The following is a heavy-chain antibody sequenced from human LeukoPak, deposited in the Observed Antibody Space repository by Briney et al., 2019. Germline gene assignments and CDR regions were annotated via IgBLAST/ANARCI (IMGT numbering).Heavy chain of an antibody. J-gene: IGHJ6*03. V-gene: IGHV4-39*02. CDR1: GGSIRSSSYY. CDR2: IYYTGST. D-gene: IGHD6-6*01. Sequence: SETLSLTCTVSGGSIRSSSYYWGWIRQPPGKGLEWIGCIYYTGSTYYNPSLKSRVTISVDTSKNQFSLKLSSVTAADTAIYYCARDFSSSSSVYYYYYMDVWGKGTTVTVSS. CDR3: ARDFSSSSSVYYYYYMDV.